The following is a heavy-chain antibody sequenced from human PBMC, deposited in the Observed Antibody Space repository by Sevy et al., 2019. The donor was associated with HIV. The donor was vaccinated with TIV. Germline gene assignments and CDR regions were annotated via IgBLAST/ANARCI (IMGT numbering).Heavy chain of an antibody. J-gene: IGHJ2*01. CDR1: GFDVSNNY. V-gene: IGHV3-53*01. CDR2: IYTGGST. D-gene: IGHD2-8*02. Sequence: GGSLRLSCAASGFDVSNNYMSWVRQAPGKGLEWVSVIYTGGSTYYADSVTGSFTMSRDTSKNTVYLQMDSLSAEDTAVYYCARDHGGVQDWYFDLWGRGTLVTVSS. CDR3: ARDHGGVQDWYFDL.